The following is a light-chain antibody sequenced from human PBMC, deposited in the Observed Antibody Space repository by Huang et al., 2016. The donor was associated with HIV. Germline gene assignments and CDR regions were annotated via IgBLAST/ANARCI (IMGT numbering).Light chain of an antibody. CDR1: HNVTNDY. CDR2: GSA. CDR3: QQYSSSPWT. V-gene: IGKV3-20*01. Sequence: EIVLTQSPDTLSLSPGESGALSCRASHNVTNDYLAWYQRKSGQAPRLLIYGSAGRATGTPARFSGSGSGTDFSLTIDTLEPEDFALYYCQQYSSSPWTFGPGTKLEIK. J-gene: IGKJ3*01.